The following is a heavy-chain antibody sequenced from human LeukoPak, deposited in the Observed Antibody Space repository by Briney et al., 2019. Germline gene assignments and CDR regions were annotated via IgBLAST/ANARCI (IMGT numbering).Heavy chain of an antibody. Sequence: PSETLSLTCNVSGYFLSSGFYWGWIRQPPGKGLEWIVSVYHSGTTIHNPSLKSRVTMSMDTSMNHYSLKLRSVTAADTAVYYCARTLSDASPVATWGHGTLVTVSS. D-gene: IGHD2-8*01. CDR2: VYHSGTT. V-gene: IGHV4-38-2*02. CDR3: ARTLSDASPVAT. CDR1: GYFLSSGFY. J-gene: IGHJ4*01.